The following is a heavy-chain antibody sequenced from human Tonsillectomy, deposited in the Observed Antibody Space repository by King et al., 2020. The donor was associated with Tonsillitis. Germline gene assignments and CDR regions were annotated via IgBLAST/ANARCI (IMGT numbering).Heavy chain of an antibody. CDR1: GFTFNNYW. CDR3: ARIHVFGDGMDV. Sequence: VQLVESGGGLVQPGGSLRLSCAASGFTFNNYWMHWVRQAPGKGLVWVSRINSGGSNPGYADSVKGRFTISVDSAKNTLYLQMNSLRAEDTAVYYCARIHVFGDGMDVWGQGTTVTVSS. CDR2: INSGGSNP. J-gene: IGHJ6*02. V-gene: IGHV3-74*01. D-gene: IGHD3-3*01.